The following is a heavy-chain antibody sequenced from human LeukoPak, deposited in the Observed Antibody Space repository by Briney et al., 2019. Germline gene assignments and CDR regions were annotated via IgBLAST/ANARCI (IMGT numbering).Heavy chain of an antibody. CDR1: GGTFSSYA. Sequence: GASVKVSCKASGGTFSSYAISWVRQAPGQGLEWMGGIIPIFGAANYAQKFQGRVTITADESTSTAYMELSSLRSEDTAVYYCARDKMGAKDYWGQGTLVTVSS. CDR3: ARDKMGAKDY. J-gene: IGHJ4*02. CDR2: IIPIFGAA. D-gene: IGHD1-26*01. V-gene: IGHV1-69*13.